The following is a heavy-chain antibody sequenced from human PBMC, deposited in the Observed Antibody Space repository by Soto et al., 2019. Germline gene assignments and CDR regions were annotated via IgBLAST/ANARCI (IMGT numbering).Heavy chain of an antibody. D-gene: IGHD3-22*01. CDR2: ISYDGSNK. CDR3: AKDLDSSGSKLFDY. Sequence: QVQLVESGGGVVQPGRSLRLPCAASGFTFSSYGMHWVRQAPGKGLEWVAVISYDGSNKYYADSVKGRFTISRDNSKNTLYLQMNSLRAEDTAVYYCAKDLDSSGSKLFDYWGQGTLVTVSS. J-gene: IGHJ4*02. V-gene: IGHV3-30*18. CDR1: GFTFSSYG.